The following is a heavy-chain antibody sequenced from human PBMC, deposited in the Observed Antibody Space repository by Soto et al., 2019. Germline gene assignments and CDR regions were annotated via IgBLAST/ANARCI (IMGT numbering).Heavy chain of an antibody. CDR2: IKQDGSEK. J-gene: IGHJ3*02. CDR3: ARDHSSGWYWVFGDAFDI. CDR1: GFTFSSYW. V-gene: IGHV3-7*05. D-gene: IGHD6-19*01. Sequence: GGSLRLSCAASGFTFSSYWMSWVRQAPGKGLEWVANIKQDGSEKYYVDSVKGRFTISRDNAKNSLYLQMNSLRAEDTAVYYCARDHSSGWYWVFGDAFDIWGQGTMVTVS.